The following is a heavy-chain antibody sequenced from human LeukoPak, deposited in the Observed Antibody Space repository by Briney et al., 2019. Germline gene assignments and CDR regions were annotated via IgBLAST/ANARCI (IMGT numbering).Heavy chain of an antibody. V-gene: IGHV4-59*01. Sequence: SETLSLTCTVSGGSISSYYWSWIRQPPGKGLEWIGYIYYSGSTYYNPSLKSRVTISVDTSKNQFSLKLSSVTAADTAVYYCARDGRIEAFDIWGQGTMFTVSS. CDR1: GGSISSYY. CDR2: IYYSGST. CDR3: ARDGRIEAFDI. J-gene: IGHJ3*02.